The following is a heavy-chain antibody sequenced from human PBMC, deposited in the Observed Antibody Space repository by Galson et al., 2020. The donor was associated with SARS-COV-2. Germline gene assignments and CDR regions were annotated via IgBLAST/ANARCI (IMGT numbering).Heavy chain of an antibody. CDR1: GFTVSSNY. D-gene: IGHD3-3*01. Sequence: GGSLRLSCAASGFTVSSNYMSWVRQAPGKGLEWVSVIYSGGSTYYAASVKGRFTISRDNSKNTLYLQMNSLRAEDTAVYYCAREVLIAGRSDAFDIWGQGTMVTVSS. J-gene: IGHJ3*02. V-gene: IGHV3-53*01. CDR2: IYSGGST. CDR3: AREVLIAGRSDAFDI.